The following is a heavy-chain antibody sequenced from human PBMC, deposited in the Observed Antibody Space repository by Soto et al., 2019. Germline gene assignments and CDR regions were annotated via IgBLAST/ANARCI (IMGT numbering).Heavy chain of an antibody. D-gene: IGHD1-26*01. CDR2: IVNSGTT. J-gene: IGHJ4*02. Sequence: QVQLQESGPGLVKPSQTLSLTCSVSGASTVSHYHWTWIRQPPGKGLEWMGYIVNSGTTFYNPSLAIRVSISMDTSGNHFSLELRSVTAADTAVYYCALALGPTTGLDYWGQGTLVTVSS. V-gene: IGHV4-31*02. CDR3: ALALGPTTGLDY. CDR1: GASTVSHYH.